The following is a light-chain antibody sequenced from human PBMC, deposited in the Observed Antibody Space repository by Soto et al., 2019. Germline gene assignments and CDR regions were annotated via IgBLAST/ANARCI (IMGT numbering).Light chain of an antibody. CDR3: QQYNDWPRALT. J-gene: IGKJ4*01. Sequence: EIVMTQSPATPSVSPGERATLSCRASQSVSSNFAWYQQKPGQAPRLLIYGASTRAAGIPARFSGSGSGTEFTLTISSLQSEDSAVYYCQQYNDWPRALTFGGGTKVEIK. V-gene: IGKV3-15*01. CDR2: GAS. CDR1: QSVSSN.